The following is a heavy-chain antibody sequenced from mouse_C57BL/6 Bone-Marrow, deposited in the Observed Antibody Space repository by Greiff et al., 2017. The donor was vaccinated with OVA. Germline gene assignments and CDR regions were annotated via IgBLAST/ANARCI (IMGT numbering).Heavy chain of an antibody. V-gene: IGHV7-3*01. Sequence: EVMLMESGGGLVQPGGSLSLSCAASGFTFTDYYMSWVRQPPGKALEWLGFIRNKANGYTTAYSASVQVRFTISSDNSQSIRYLQMNALRAEDSATYYCARFSTHFDYWGQGTTLTVSS. CDR2: IRNKANGYTT. J-gene: IGHJ2*01. CDR3: ARFSTHFDY. CDR1: GFTFTDYY.